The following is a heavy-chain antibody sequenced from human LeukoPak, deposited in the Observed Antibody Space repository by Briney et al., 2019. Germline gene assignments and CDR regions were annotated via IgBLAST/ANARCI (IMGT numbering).Heavy chain of an antibody. CDR2: IKQDGSEK. D-gene: IGHD3-3*01. J-gene: IGHJ6*03. CDR3: ARDSSNDDNFWSGYYTNYMDV. CDR1: GFTFSSSW. V-gene: IGHV3-7*01. Sequence: GGSLRLSCAASGFTFSSSWMTWVRQAPGKGLEWVAIIKQDGSEKYYVDSVKGRFTISRDNAQNSLYLQMNSLRAEDTAVFYCARDSSNDDNFWSGYYTNYMDVWGKGTTVTVSS.